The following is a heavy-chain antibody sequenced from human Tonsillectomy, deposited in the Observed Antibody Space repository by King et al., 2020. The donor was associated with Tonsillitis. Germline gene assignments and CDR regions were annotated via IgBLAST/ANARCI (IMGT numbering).Heavy chain of an antibody. J-gene: IGHJ5*02. CDR1: GFIFTGHD. CDR3: ARDNRWNDVGGWFDP. V-gene: IGHV1-2*02. D-gene: IGHD1-1*01. CDR2: INLNRGGQ. Sequence: QLVQSGAEVKKPGASVKVSCKASGFIFTGHDMHWLRQAPGQGLEWMGGINLNRGGQGYAQRFQGRVTMTRDTSITTAYMELSGLRSDDTAVYYCARDNRWNDVGGWFDPWGQGTLVTVSS.